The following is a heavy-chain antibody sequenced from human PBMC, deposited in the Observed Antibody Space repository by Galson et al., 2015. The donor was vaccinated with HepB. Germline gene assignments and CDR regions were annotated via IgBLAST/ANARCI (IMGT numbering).Heavy chain of an antibody. CDR3: AKVPSGDFWSGFEDAFDI. CDR2: ISYDGSSK. J-gene: IGHJ3*02. D-gene: IGHD3-3*01. Sequence: SLRLSCAASGFTFSSYGMHWVRQAPGKGLEWVAVISYDGSSKYYADSVKGRFTISRDNSKNTLYLQMNSLRAEDTAVYYCAKVPSGDFWSGFEDAFDIWGQGTMVTVSS. V-gene: IGHV3-30*18. CDR1: GFTFSSYG.